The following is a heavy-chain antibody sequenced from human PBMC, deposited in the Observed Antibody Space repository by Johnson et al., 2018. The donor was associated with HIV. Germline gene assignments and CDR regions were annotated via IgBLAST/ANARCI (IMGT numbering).Heavy chain of an antibody. Sequence: VQLVESGGGLVKPGGSLRLSCAASGFTFSDYYMSWIRQAPGKGLEWVSIIYSGGSTYYADSVKGRFTISRDSSKNTVYLQMNSLRAEDTAVYYCARDYYDSSGYHHAFDIWGQGTMVTVSS. V-gene: IGHV3-66*01. CDR1: GFTFSDYY. J-gene: IGHJ3*02. CDR2: IYSGGST. D-gene: IGHD3-22*01. CDR3: ARDYYDSSGYHHAFDI.